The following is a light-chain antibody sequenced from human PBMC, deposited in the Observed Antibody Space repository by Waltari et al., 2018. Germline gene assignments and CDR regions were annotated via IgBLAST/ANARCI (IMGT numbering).Light chain of an antibody. CDR3: QQSSSTPPFT. V-gene: IGKV1-39*01. J-gene: IGKJ3*01. CDR1: QSISSY. CDR2: AAS. Sequence: DIQMTQSPSSLSASVGDRVTISCRASQSISSYLNWYQQKPGKAPKLLIYAASSLQSGVPSRFSGSGYGTDFTLTINSLQPEDFATYYCQQSSSTPPFTFGPGTKVDIK.